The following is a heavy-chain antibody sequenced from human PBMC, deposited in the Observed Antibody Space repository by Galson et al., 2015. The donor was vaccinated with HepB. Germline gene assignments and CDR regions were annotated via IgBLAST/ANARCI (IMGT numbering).Heavy chain of an antibody. CDR3: ARDFGGGLAGY. J-gene: IGHJ4*02. CDR1: GFTFSDYY. D-gene: IGHD3-10*01. Sequence: SLRLSCAASGFTFSDYYMSWIRQAPGKGLEWVSYISSSSSYTNYADSVKGRFTISRDNAKNSLYLQMNSLRAEDTAVYYCARDFGGGLAGYWGQGTLVTVSS. V-gene: IGHV3-11*05. CDR2: ISSSSSYT.